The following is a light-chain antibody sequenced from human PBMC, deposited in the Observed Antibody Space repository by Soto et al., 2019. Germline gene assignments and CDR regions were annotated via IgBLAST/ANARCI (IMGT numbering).Light chain of an antibody. CDR3: QQYNNYWT. CDR1: QSVSSR. V-gene: IGKV1-5*03. J-gene: IGKJ1*01. CDR2: KAS. Sequence: DIQMTQSPSTLSASVGDRVTITCRASQSVSSRLAWYQQKPGKAPKVLIYKASSLESGVPSRFSGSGSGTEFTLTISSLQPDDFETYYCQQYNNYWTFGQGTKVEIK.